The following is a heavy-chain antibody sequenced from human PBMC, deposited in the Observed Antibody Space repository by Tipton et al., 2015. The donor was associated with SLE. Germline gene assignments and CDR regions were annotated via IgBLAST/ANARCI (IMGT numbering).Heavy chain of an antibody. CDR2: IYYSGST. CDR1: GGSFSGYY. J-gene: IGHJ3*02. V-gene: IGHV4-59*01. CDR3: ARETVTKDAFDI. Sequence: LRLSCAVYGGSFSGYYWSWIRQPPGKGLEWIGYIYYSGSTNYNPSLKSRVTISVDTSKNQFSLKLSSVTAADTAVYYCARETVTKDAFDIWGQGTMVTVSS. D-gene: IGHD4-23*01.